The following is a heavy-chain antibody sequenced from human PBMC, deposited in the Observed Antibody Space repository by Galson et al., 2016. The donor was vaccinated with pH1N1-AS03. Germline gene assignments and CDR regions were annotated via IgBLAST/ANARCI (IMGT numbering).Heavy chain of an antibody. CDR2: ISGDGSVT. CDR3: ARDMNRFDY. J-gene: IGHJ4*01. V-gene: IGHV3-23*01. CDR1: GFTFRNYA. Sequence: SLRLSCAASGFTFRNYAMSWVRQAPGKGLEWVSAISGDGSVTHYADSVKGRFTISRDNSKSTLYLQMSSMRAEDTAVYYCARDMNRFDYWGQGTRVTVSS. D-gene: IGHD2-15*01.